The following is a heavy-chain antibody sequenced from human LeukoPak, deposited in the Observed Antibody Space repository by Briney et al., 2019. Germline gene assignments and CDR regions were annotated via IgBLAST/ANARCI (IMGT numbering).Heavy chain of an antibody. D-gene: IGHD5-18*01. CDR3: TKGKDSYGQNPDY. CDR1: GFTFSSYA. CDR2: ISDSGGST. J-gene: IGHJ4*02. Sequence: GGSLRLSCAASGFTFSSYAMSWVRQAPGKGLEWVSAISDSGGSTYYADSVKGRFTISRDNSKNTLFLQMNSLRAGDTAVYYCTKGKDSYGQNPDYWGQGTLVTVSS. V-gene: IGHV3-23*01.